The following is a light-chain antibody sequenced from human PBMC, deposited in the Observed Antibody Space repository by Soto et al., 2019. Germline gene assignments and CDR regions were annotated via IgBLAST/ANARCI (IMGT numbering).Light chain of an antibody. CDR1: QTVGSY. V-gene: IGKV3-11*01. CDR2: DTS. CDR3: QQRSDWPPT. J-gene: IGKJ1*01. Sequence: EIVLTQSPATLSLSPGERAALSCRASQTVGSYLAWFRQTPGQTPRLLIYDTSIRATGIPARFSGSGSGTDFTLTISSLEAEDFAVYYCQQRSDWPPTFGQGAKVEIK.